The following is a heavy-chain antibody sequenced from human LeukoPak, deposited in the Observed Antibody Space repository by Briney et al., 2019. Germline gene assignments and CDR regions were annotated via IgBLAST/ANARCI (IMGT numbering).Heavy chain of an antibody. D-gene: IGHD3-10*01. V-gene: IGHV3-30-3*01. CDR3: ATFGGITMVRGVRPLSFDY. J-gene: IGHJ4*02. Sequence: PGRSLRLSCAASGFTFSSHAMHWVRQAPGKGLEWVAVISYDGSNKYYADSVKGRFTISRDNSKNTLYLQMNSLRAEDTAVYYCATFGGITMVRGVRPLSFDYWGQGTLVTVSS. CDR2: ISYDGSNK. CDR1: GFTFSSHA.